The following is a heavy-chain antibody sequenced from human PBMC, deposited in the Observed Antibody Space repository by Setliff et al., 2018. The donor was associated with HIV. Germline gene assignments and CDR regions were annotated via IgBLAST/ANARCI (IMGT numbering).Heavy chain of an antibody. J-gene: IGHJ6*03. Sequence: SETLSLTCTVSGGSISSSSYYWGWIRQPPGKWLEWIGSIYYSGNTYYNPSLKSRVTIYGDTSKNQFSLKLSSVTAAYTAVYYCARHTNAALQFSPWGGMDVWGKGTTVTVPS. CDR2: IYYSGNT. V-gene: IGHV4-39*01. CDR1: GGSISSSSYY. CDR3: ARHTNAALQFSPWGGMDV. D-gene: IGHD3-3*01.